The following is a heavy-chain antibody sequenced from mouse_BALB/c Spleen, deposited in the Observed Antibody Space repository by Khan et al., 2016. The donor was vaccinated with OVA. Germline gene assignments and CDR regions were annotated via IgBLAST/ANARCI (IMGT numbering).Heavy chain of an antibody. CDR2: INPHIGET. CDR3: AKIYGSDFDY. Sequence: VQLQQSGPELVQPGASVKISCTASGYSFTGYFMNWVMQSHGKSLEWIGRINPHIGETVYTQKFKGKVTLNVAKSSSTSHMELRSLASEDSAVYYSAKIYGSDFDYWGQGTTLTVSS. CDR1: GYSFTGYF. D-gene: IGHD1-1*01. V-gene: IGHV1-20*02. J-gene: IGHJ2*01.